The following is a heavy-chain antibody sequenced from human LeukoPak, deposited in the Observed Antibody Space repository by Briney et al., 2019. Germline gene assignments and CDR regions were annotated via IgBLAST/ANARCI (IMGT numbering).Heavy chain of an antibody. CDR1: GFPFGDHA. D-gene: IGHD3-3*01. V-gene: IGHV3-43*02. CDR2: ISGDGGDT. Sequence: GGSLRLSCAASGFPFGDHAMHWVRHAPGKGLEWVSLISGDGGDTYYADSVKGRFTISRDNSKNSLYLQMNSLRAEDSALYYCAKDEWFIYRADFILDYWGQGTLVTVSS. CDR3: AKDEWFIYRADFILDY. J-gene: IGHJ4*02.